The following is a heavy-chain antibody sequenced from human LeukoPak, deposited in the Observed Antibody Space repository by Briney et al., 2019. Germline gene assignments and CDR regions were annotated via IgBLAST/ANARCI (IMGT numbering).Heavy chain of an antibody. CDR3: ARGARDTAVVKYYYYYMDV. CDR1: GGSISSGGYY. J-gene: IGHJ6*03. Sequence: SQTLSLTCTVSGGSISSGGYYWSWIRQPPGKGLEWIGYIYHSGSTYYNPSLKSRVTISVDRSKNQFSLKLSSVTAADTAVYYCARGARDTAVVKYYYYYMDVWGKGTTVTVSS. CDR2: IYHSGST. V-gene: IGHV4-30-2*01. D-gene: IGHD5-18*01.